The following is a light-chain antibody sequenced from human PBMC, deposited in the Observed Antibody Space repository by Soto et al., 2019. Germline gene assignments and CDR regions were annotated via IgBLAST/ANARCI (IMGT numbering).Light chain of an antibody. CDR2: LTS. CDR1: QSISTY. Sequence: DIQMTQSPSSLSASVGDRVTITCRARQSISTYLNWFQQKPGRAPKLLIYLTSTLQSGVPSRFSGSGSGTDFALTISRLQPEDFASYCCQQSSTTPWTFGEGTEVDVK. CDR3: QQSSTTPWT. V-gene: IGKV1-39*01. J-gene: IGKJ1*01.